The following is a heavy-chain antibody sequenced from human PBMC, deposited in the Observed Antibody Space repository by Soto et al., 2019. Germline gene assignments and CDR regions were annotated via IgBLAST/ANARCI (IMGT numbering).Heavy chain of an antibody. Sequence: SETLSLTCTVSGGSISSSSYYWGWLRQPPGQGLEWIGSIYYSRSTYYNPSFRSLVTISVDTSKNQFSLKLSSVTAADTAGYYCARQRSIAAAPYYFDYWGQGTLVTVSS. CDR2: IYYSRST. CDR1: GGSISSSSYY. J-gene: IGHJ4*02. V-gene: IGHV4-39*01. D-gene: IGHD6-13*01. CDR3: ARQRSIAAAPYYFDY.